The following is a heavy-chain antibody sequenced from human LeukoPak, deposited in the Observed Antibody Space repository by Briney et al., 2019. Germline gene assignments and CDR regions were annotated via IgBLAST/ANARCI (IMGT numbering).Heavy chain of an antibody. Sequence: TPSETLSLTCTVSGGSISNGDYYCSWIRQPPGKGLEWIGNIYYSGSTYYNPSLKSRVTISVDTSKNQFSLKLSSVTAADTAVYYCARGDGSGPPIDYWGQGTLVTVSS. CDR1: GGSISNGDYY. CDR2: IYYSGST. CDR3: ARGDGSGPPIDY. D-gene: IGHD3-10*01. V-gene: IGHV4-30-4*01. J-gene: IGHJ4*02.